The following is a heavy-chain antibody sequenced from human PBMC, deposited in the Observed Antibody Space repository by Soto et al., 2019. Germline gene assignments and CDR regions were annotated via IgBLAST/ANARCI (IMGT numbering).Heavy chain of an antibody. Sequence: ASVKVSCKASGYTFTGYYMHWVRQAPGQGLEWMGWINPNSGGTNYAQKFQGWVTMTRDTSISTAYMELSRLRSDDTAMYYCARDKGYSYGPRGFGYFYGMDVWGHGTTVTVSS. CDR1: GYTFTGYY. CDR2: INPNSGGT. V-gene: IGHV1-2*04. D-gene: IGHD5-18*01. J-gene: IGHJ6*02. CDR3: ARDKGYSYGPRGFGYFYGMDV.